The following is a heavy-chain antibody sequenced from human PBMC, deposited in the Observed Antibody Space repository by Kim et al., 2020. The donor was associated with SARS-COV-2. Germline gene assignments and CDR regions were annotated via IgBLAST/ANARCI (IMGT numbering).Heavy chain of an antibody. CDR1: GFTFSSYA. CDR2: ISGSGGST. J-gene: IGHJ4*02. D-gene: IGHD2-21*01. CDR3: AKVSGPIPDYFDY. Sequence: GGSLRLSCAASGFTFSSYAISWVRQAPGKGLEWVSAISGSGGSTYYADSVKGRFTISRDNSKNTLYLQMNSLRAEDTAVYYCAKVSGPIPDYFDYWGQGTLVTVSS. V-gene: IGHV3-23*01.